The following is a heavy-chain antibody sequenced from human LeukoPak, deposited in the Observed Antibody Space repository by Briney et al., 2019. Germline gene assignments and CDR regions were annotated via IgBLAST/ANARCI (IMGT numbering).Heavy chain of an antibody. Sequence: PGGPLRLSCVASGFVFNTYGMNWVRQAPGKGLEWVSYITSTSSTIYYAASVKGRFTTSRDNANNSLYLQMNSLRDEDTAVYCCARALRVAAAGPYQSAFDLWGQGTVVTVSS. CDR2: ITSTSSTI. D-gene: IGHD6-13*01. J-gene: IGHJ3*01. CDR3: ARALRVAAAGPYQSAFDL. V-gene: IGHV3-48*02. CDR1: GFVFNTYG.